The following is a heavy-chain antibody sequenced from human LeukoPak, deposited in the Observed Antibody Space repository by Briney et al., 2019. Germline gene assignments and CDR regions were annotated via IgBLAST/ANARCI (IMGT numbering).Heavy chain of an antibody. CDR2: IWFDGNKK. Sequence: GRSLRLSCAASGFTFSSYDMHWVRQAPGKGLEWVAFIWFDGNKKYYADSVTGRFTISRGNSKNTLFLQMNSLRAEDTAVYYCARDFGWAFDMWGQGTVVTVSS. V-gene: IGHV3-33*01. J-gene: IGHJ3*02. D-gene: IGHD3-10*01. CDR3: ARDFGWAFDM. CDR1: GFTFSSYD.